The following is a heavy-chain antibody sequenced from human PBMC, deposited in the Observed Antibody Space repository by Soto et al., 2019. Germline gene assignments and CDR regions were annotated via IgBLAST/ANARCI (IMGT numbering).Heavy chain of an antibody. V-gene: IGHV2-70*11. D-gene: IGHD1-26*01. Sequence: SGPTLVNPTQTLTLTCTFSGFSLSTSGMCVSWIRQPPGKALEWLARIDWDDDKYYSTSLKTRLTISKDTSKNQVVLTMTNMDPVDTATYYCARIQLVGDTKYAEYFQHWGQGTLVTVSS. CDR2: IDWDDDK. J-gene: IGHJ1*01. CDR1: GFSLSTSGMC. CDR3: ARIQLVGDTKYAEYFQH.